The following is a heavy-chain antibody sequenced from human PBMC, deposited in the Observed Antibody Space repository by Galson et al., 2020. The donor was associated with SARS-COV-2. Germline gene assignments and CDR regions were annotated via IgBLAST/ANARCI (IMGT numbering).Heavy chain of an antibody. Sequence: GESLKISCAVSGFTFSNAWMIWVRQAPGKGLEWVGRIKRRIDGETTDYVASVKGRFIISRDDLKNTLYLHMNGLKTEDTGVYYCAFRFGGLGYMDVWGKGTTVTVSS. J-gene: IGHJ6*03. D-gene: IGHD3-10*01. CDR3: AFRFGGLGYMDV. CDR2: IKRRIDGETT. CDR1: GFTFSNAW. V-gene: IGHV3-15*01.